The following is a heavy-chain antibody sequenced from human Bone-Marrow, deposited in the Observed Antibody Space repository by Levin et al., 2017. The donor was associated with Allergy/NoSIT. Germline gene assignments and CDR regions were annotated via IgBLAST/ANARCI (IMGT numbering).Heavy chain of an antibody. J-gene: IGHJ5*02. CDR2: ISAYNGDT. CDR3: ARDWGKAVAGPTGFDP. D-gene: IGHD6-19*01. Sequence: GESLKISCKASGYTFTSYGISWVRQAPGQGLEWMGWISAYNGDTNYAQKLQGRVTMTTDTPTSTAYMELRSLRSDDTAVYYCARDWGKAVAGPTGFDPWGQGTLVTVSS. V-gene: IGHV1-18*01. CDR1: GYTFTSYG.